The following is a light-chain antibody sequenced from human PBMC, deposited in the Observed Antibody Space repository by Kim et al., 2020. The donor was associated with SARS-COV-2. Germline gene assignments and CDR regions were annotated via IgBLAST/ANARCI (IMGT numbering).Light chain of an antibody. J-gene: IGKJ5*01. Sequence: ASGGDSVPITCRASQDIRNDLGWYQQNPGRAPKRLIYGASSLQSGVPSRFSGSGSGTEFTLTISSVQPEDFATYFCLQHSTYPITFGQGTRLDIK. CDR1: QDIRND. V-gene: IGKV1-17*01. CDR3: LQHSTYPIT. CDR2: GAS.